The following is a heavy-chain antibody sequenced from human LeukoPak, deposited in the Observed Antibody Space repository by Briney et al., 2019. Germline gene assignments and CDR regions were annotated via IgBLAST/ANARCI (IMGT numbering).Heavy chain of an antibody. D-gene: IGHD5-18*01. Sequence: ASETLSLTCTVSGGSVSSSGYSWNWIRQPPGKTLEWIGYTYYSGRTNYNPSLKSRVTISLDPSKNQFSLRLTSVTAADTAVYYCARDLGVMVRAFDIWGQGTMVTVSS. V-gene: IGHV4-61*08. CDR3: ARDLGVMVRAFDI. J-gene: IGHJ3*02. CDR2: TYYSGRT. CDR1: GGSVSSSGYS.